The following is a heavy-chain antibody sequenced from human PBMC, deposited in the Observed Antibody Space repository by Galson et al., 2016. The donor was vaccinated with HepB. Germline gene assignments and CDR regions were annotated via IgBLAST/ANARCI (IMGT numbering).Heavy chain of an antibody. CDR1: GFIFNNTW. V-gene: IGHV3-15*01. Sequence: SLRLSCAGSGFIFNNTWMSWVRQAPGKGLEWVGRIKRKPDGGTKDYAAPVKGRFTNSRDDSKNTPYLQMGSLKTEDTAVYYCTTGKGFDAFDFWGRGTMVTVSS. CDR3: TTGKGFDAFDF. CDR2: IKRKPDGGTK. J-gene: IGHJ3*01.